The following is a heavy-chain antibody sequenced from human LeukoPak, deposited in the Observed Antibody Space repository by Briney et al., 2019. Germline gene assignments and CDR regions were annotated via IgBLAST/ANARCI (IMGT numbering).Heavy chain of an antibody. CDR1: GYTFTSYY. Sequence: ASVKVSCKASGYTFTSYYMHWVRQAPGQGLEWMGIINPSGGSTSYAQKFQGRVTMTRDTSTSTVYMELSSLRSEDTAVYYCARDKRKNYYGSGSYNISWFDPWGQGTLVTVSS. D-gene: IGHD3-10*01. CDR2: INPSGGST. V-gene: IGHV1-46*01. CDR3: ARDKRKNYYGSGSYNISWFDP. J-gene: IGHJ5*02.